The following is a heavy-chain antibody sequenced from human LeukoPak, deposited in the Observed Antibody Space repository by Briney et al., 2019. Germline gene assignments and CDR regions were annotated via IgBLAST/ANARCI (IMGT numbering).Heavy chain of an antibody. CDR2: ISGSGDNT. CDR3: AKFTTYYYDSSGYYFDY. Sequence: GGSLRLSCEASEFILSSYAMSWVRQAPGKGLEWVSGISGSGDNTYFADSVKGRFTISRDNSRNTLYLQMNSLRAEDTAVYYCAKFTTYYYDSSGYYFDYWGQGTLVTVSS. CDR1: EFILSSYA. V-gene: IGHV3-23*01. D-gene: IGHD3-22*01. J-gene: IGHJ4*02.